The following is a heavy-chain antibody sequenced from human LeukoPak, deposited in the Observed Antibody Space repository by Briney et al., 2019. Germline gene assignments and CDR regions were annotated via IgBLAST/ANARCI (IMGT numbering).Heavy chain of an antibody. J-gene: IGHJ4*02. CDR1: GGTFSSYA. V-gene: IGHV1-8*03. CDR3: TRETSSRYFDY. CDR2: MNPNSGRT. Sequence: ASVKVSCKASGGTFSSYAISWVRQAPGQGLEWMGWMNPNSGRTGYAQNFQGRITITRNTSISTAYMELSSLRSEDTAVYYCTRETSSRYFDYWGQGTLVTVSS.